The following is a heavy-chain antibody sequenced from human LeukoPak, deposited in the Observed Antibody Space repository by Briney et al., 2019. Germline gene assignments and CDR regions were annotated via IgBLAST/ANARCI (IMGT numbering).Heavy chain of an antibody. D-gene: IGHD2-2*01. Sequence: GGSLRLSCAASGFTVSSNYMSWVRQAPGKGLEWVSVIYSGGSTYYADSVKGRFTISRDNSKNTLYLQMNSLRAEDTAVYYCARDQYCSSTSCYGHYYGMDVWGQGTTVTVSS. V-gene: IGHV3-66*01. CDR2: IYSGGST. CDR1: GFTVSSNY. J-gene: IGHJ6*02. CDR3: ARDQYCSSTSCYGHYYGMDV.